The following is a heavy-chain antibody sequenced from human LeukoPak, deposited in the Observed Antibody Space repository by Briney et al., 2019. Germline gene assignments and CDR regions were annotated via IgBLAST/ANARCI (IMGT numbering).Heavy chain of an antibody. CDR3: ARQENYYDSSGFYFDY. J-gene: IGHJ4*02. CDR1: GGSISSYY. D-gene: IGHD3-22*01. V-gene: IGHV4-4*09. Sequence: PSETLSLTCTVSGGSISSYYWSWIRQPPGKGLEWIGYIYTSGSTNYNPSLKSRVTISVDTSENQFSLKLSSVTAADTAVYYCARQENYYDSSGFYFDYWGQGTLVTVSS. CDR2: IYTSGST.